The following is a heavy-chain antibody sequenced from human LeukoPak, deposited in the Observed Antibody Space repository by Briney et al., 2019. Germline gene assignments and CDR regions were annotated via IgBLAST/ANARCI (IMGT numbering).Heavy chain of an antibody. CDR3: ARGGTYYYGMDV. V-gene: IGHV6-1*01. D-gene: IGHD1-1*01. J-gene: IGHJ6*02. CDR1: GDSVSSNSAA. Sequence: SQTLSLTCAISGDSVSSNSAAWNWIRQSPSRGLEWLGRKYYRSKWYNEYAVSVKIRITINPDTSKNQFSLQLNSVTPEDTAVYYCARGGTYYYGMDVWGQGTTVTVFS. CDR2: KYYRSKWYN.